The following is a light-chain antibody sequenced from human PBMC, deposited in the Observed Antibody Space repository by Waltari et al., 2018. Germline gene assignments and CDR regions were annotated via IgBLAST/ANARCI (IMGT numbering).Light chain of an antibody. Sequence: HSALTQPASVSGSPGQSLHISCTGTNIDAGTFNLFSWYPQHPGKVPKLIIYEVSKRPSGVSNHFSGSKSGNTASLTISGRRAEDEADYYCCSYAGSRTYVFGTGTKVTVL. CDR1: NIDAGTFNL. CDR2: EVS. J-gene: IGLJ1*01. CDR3: CSYAGSRTYV. V-gene: IGLV2-23*02.